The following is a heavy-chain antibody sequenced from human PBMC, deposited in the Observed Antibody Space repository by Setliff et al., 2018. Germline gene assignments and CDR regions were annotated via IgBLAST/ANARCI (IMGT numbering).Heavy chain of an antibody. CDR3: ARGLVGATADF. V-gene: IGHV3-33*01. CDR1: GFTFSGYG. CDR2: IGDDGSDK. J-gene: IGHJ4*02. Sequence: LRLSCAASGFTFSGYGIHWVRQAPGKGMEWVAVIGDDGSDKYYADSVKGRFTISRDNSKNTLYLQMNSLRGDDTAVYHCARGLVGATADFWGRGTLVTVSS. D-gene: IGHD1-26*01.